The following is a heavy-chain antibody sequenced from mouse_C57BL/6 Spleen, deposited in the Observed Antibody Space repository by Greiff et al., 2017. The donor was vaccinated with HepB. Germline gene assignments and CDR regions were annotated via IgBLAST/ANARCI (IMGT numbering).Heavy chain of an antibody. CDR1: GFNIKDYY. Sequence: EVQLQQSGAELVKPGASVKLSCTASGFNIKDYYMHWVKQRTEQGLEWIGRIDPEDGETKYASKFQGKATLTADTSSNTAYLQLSSLTSEDAAVYYCARSPIYYDYYDAMDYWGQGTSVTVSS. V-gene: IGHV14-2*01. CDR2: IDPEDGET. D-gene: IGHD2-4*01. CDR3: ARSPIYYDYYDAMDY. J-gene: IGHJ4*01.